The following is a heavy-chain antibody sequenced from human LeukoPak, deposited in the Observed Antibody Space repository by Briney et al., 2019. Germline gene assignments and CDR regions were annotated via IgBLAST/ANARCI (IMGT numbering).Heavy chain of an antibody. J-gene: IGHJ3*02. D-gene: IGHD6-6*01. CDR1: GGSISSGSYY. V-gene: IGHV4-61*02. CDR3: AHQRIAARPGAFDI. Sequence: PSETLSLTRTVSGGSISSGSYYWSWIRQPAGKGLEWIGRIYTSGSTNYNPSLKSRVTISVDTSKNQFSLKLSSVTAADTAVYYCAHQRIAARPGAFDIWGQGTMVTVSS. CDR2: IYTSGST.